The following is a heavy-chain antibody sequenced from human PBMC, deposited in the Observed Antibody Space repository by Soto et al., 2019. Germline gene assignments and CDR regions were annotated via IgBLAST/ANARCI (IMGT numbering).Heavy chain of an antibody. D-gene: IGHD2-8*01. J-gene: IGHJ6*02. V-gene: IGHV4-31*03. CDR1: GGSISSGGYY. Sequence: PSETLSLTCTVSGGSISSGGYYWSWIRQHPGKGLEWIGYIYYSGSTYYNPSLKSRVTISVDTSKNQLSLKLSSVTAADTAVYYCARDNESYGMDVWGQGTTVTVSS. CDR3: ARDNESYGMDV. CDR2: IYYSGST.